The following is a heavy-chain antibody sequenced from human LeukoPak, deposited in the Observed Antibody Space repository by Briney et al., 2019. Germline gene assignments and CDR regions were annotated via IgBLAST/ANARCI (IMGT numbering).Heavy chain of an antibody. CDR1: GFTFSSYE. Sequence: GGSLRLSCVASGFTFSSYEMNWVRQAPGKGLEWVSYISSSGSTIYYADSVKGRFTISRDNAKNSLYLQMNSLRAEDTAVYYCARVKLDSSGYWYYYYYMDVWGKGTTVTVSS. D-gene: IGHD3-22*01. J-gene: IGHJ6*03. CDR3: ARVKLDSSGYWYYYYYMDV. V-gene: IGHV3-48*03. CDR2: ISSSGSTI.